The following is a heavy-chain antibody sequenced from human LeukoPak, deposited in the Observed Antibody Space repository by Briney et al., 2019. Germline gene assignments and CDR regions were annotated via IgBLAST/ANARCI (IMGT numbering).Heavy chain of an antibody. J-gene: IGHJ6*03. Sequence: GGSLRLSCAASGFTFSSYAMSWVRQAPGKGLEWVSAISGSGGSTYYADSVKGRFTISRDNSKNTLYLQMNSLRAEDTAVYYCAKSGVVPAAIGDYYYMDVWGKGTTVTVSS. D-gene: IGHD2-2*01. CDR2: ISGSGGST. CDR1: GFTFSSYA. V-gene: IGHV3-23*01. CDR3: AKSGVVPAAIGDYYYMDV.